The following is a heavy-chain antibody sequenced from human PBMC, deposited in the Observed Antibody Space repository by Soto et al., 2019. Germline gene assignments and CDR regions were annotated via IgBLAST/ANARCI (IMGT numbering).Heavy chain of an antibody. D-gene: IGHD6-13*01. Sequence: SVKVSCKASGGTFSSYAISWVRQAPGQGLEWMGGIIPIFGTANYAQKFQGRVTITADESTSPAYMELSSLRSEDTAVYYCARDPPIAAAGTGDYWGQGTLVTVS. CDR3: ARDPPIAAAGTGDY. J-gene: IGHJ4*02. V-gene: IGHV1-69*13. CDR2: IIPIFGTA. CDR1: GGTFSSYA.